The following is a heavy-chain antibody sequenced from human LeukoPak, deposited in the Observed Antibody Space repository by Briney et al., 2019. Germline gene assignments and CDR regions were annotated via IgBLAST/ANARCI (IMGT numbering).Heavy chain of an antibody. CDR2: IIPIFGTA. V-gene: IGHV1-69*13. CDR3: ARAGIAAAGTLDY. D-gene: IGHD6-13*01. Sequence: PRASVKVSCKASGGTFSSYAISWVRQAPGQGLEWMGGIIPIFGTANYAQKFQGRVTITADESTSTAYVELSSLRSEDTAVYYCARAGIAAAGTLDYWGQGTLVTVSS. J-gene: IGHJ4*02. CDR1: GGTFSSYA.